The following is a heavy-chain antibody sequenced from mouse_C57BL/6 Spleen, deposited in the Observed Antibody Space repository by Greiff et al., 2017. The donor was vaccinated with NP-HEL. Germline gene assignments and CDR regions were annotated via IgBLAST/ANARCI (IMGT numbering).Heavy chain of an antibody. V-gene: IGHV2-2*01. Sequence: QVQLKESGPGLVQPSQSLSITCTVSGFSLTSYGVHWVRQSPGKGLEWLGVIWSGGSTDYNAAFISRLSISKDNSKSQVFFKMNSLQADDTAIYYCARKGWVGENYYAMDYWGQGTSVTVSS. J-gene: IGHJ4*01. CDR2: IWSGGST. CDR1: GFSLTSYG. D-gene: IGHD1-1*02. CDR3: ARKGWVGENYYAMDY.